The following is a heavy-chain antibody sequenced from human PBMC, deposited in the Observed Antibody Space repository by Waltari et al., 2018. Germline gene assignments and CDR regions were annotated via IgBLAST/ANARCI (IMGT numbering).Heavy chain of an antibody. CDR2: ISGSGGST. D-gene: IGHD5-12*01. Sequence: EVQLVESGGGLVQPGGSLRLSCAASGFTFSSYAMSWVRQAPGKGLEWVSAISGSGGSTYYGDSGKGRFTSSRDNSKNTRYLQMNSLRAEDTAVYYCAKDQMEMATMIYPDFDYWGQGTLVTVSS. CDR1: GFTFSSYA. J-gene: IGHJ4*02. V-gene: IGHV3-23*04. CDR3: AKDQMEMATMIYPDFDY.